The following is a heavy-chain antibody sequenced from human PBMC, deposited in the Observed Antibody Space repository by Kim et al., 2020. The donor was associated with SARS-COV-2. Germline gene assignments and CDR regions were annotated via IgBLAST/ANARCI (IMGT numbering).Heavy chain of an antibody. D-gene: IGHD6-13*01. CDR1: GYSFTSYW. CDR2: IYPGDSDT. Sequence: GESLKISCKGSGYSFTSYWIGWVRQMPGKGLEWMWIIYPGDSDTRYSPSFQGQVTISADKSISTAYLQWNSLKASDTAMYYCARQGSSWKSYYYYYYMDVWGKGTTVTVSS. J-gene: IGHJ6*03. V-gene: IGHV5-51*01. CDR3: ARQGSSWKSYYYYYYMDV.